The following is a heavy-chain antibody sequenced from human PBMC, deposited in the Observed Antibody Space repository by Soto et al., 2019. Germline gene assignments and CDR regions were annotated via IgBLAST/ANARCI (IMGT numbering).Heavy chain of an antibody. Sequence: PGGSLRLSCAASGFTFSSYWMSWVRQAPGKGLEWVANIKQDGSEKYYVDSAKGRFTISRDNAKNSLYLQMNSLRAEDTAVYYCARVWLPIYCSGGSCYSWFDPWGQGTLVTVSS. CDR1: GFTFSSYW. D-gene: IGHD2-15*01. CDR3: ARVWLPIYCSGGSCYSWFDP. V-gene: IGHV3-7*01. CDR2: IKQDGSEK. J-gene: IGHJ5*02.